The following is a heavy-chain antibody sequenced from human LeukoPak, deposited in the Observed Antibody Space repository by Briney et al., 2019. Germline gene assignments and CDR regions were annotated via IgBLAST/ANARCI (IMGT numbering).Heavy chain of an antibody. CDR2: MNPNSGNT. V-gene: IGHV1-8*01. CDR3: ARPTRLWFGELSFTS. J-gene: IGHJ5*02. CDR1: GYTFTSYD. D-gene: IGHD3-10*01. Sequence: ASVKVSCKASGYTFTSYDINWVRQATGQGLEWMGWMNPNSGNTGYAQKFQGRVTMTRNTSISTAYMELSSLRSEDTAVYYCARPTRLWFGELSFTSWGQGTLVTVSS.